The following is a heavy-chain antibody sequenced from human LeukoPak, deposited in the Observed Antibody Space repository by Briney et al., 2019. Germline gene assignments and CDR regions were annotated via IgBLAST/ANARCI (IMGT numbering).Heavy chain of an antibody. CDR2: FDPEDGET. CDR1: GYTLTELS. Sequence: ASVKVSCKVSGYTLTELSMHWVRQAPGKGLEWMGGFDPEDGETIYVQKFQGRITMTEDTSTDTAYMELSSLRSEDTAVYYCATDSGSGWELFSPFDYWGQGTLVTVSS. CDR3: ATDSGSGWELFSPFDY. V-gene: IGHV1-24*01. D-gene: IGHD1-26*01. J-gene: IGHJ4*02.